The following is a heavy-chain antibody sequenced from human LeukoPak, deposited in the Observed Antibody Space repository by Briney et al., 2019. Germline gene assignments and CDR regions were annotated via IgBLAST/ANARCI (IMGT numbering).Heavy chain of an antibody. CDR1: GFTFSNYW. CDR2: INSDGSST. Sequence: GGSLRLSCAASGFTFSNYWMHWVRQAPGKGLVWVSRINSDGSSTSYADSVKGRFTISRDNAKNTLYLQMNSLRDEDTAVHYCARGNYYAMDVWGQGTTVTVSS. V-gene: IGHV3-74*01. CDR3: ARGNYYAMDV. J-gene: IGHJ6*02.